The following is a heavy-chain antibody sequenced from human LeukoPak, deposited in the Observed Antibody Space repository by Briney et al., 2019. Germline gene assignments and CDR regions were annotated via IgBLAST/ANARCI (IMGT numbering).Heavy chain of an antibody. J-gene: IGHJ4*02. V-gene: IGHV3-23*01. CDR2: ISGSGGST. CDR3: AKGSGPAAIGGAVDY. Sequence: GGSLRLSCAASGFTFSSYAMSWVRQAPGKGLEWVSAISGSGGSTYYADSVKGRFTISRDNSKNTLYLRMNSLRAEDTAVYYCAKGSGPAAIGGAVDYWGQGTLVTVSS. D-gene: IGHD2-2*01. CDR1: GFTFSSYA.